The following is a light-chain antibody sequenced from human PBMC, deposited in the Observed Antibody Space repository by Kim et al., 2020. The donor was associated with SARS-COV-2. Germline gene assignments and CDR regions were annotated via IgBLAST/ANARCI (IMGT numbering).Light chain of an antibody. CDR1: SSDVGNVNS. V-gene: IGLV2-8*01. CDR2: EVT. CDR3: SSYAGSNNYV. Sequence: QSVHSYCTGTSSDVGNVNSVSWYQQHHGKAPKRMIYEVTKRPAGVPDRFSGSKSGNTASLTVSGLQAEDEAEYYCSSYAGSNNYVSGTGTKVTVL. J-gene: IGLJ1*01.